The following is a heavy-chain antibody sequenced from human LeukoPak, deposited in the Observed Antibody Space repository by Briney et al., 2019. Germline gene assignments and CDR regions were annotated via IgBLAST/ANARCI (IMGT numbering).Heavy chain of an antibody. J-gene: IGHJ4*02. CDR1: GYTFISYD. D-gene: IGHD5-12*01. CDR2: ISAHSGKT. V-gene: IGHV1-18*01. Sequence: ASVKVSCKASGYTFISYDISWVRQAPGQGLEWVGWISAHSGKTNYAHKVQGRVTMTTDTSTSTAYMELRSLTSDDTGIYYCARGGASSGYDYWGQGTLVTVSS. CDR3: ARGGASSGYDY.